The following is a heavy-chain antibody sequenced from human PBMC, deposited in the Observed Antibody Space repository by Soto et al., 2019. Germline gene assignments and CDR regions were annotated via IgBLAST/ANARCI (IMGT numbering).Heavy chain of an antibody. CDR1: GGTFISYA. V-gene: IGHV1-69*06. CDR3: ARGWHSAGGSSTPFDY. CDR2: IIPIFGTA. D-gene: IGHD6-25*01. J-gene: IGHJ4*02. Sequence: QVPLVQSGAEVKKPGSSVKVSCQASGGTFISYAISWVRQAPGQGLEWVGGIIPIFGTANYAQKFQGRVTITADKSTSTAYMELSSLRSEDTAVYYGARGWHSAGGSSTPFDYWGQGTLVTVSS.